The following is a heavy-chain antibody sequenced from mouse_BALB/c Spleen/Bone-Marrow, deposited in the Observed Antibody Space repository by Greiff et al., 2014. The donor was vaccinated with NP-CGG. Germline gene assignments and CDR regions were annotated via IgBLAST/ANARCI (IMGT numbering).Heavy chain of an antibody. Sequence: EVKLMESGGGLVKPGGSLKLSCAASGFTFSDYYMYWVRQTPEKRLEWVATISDGGSYTYYPDSVKGRFTISRDIAKNNLYLQMSSLKSEDTAMYYCARDRGVQGYAMDYWGQGTSATVSS. CDR3: ARDRGVQGYAMDY. V-gene: IGHV5-4*02. J-gene: IGHJ4*01. CDR1: GFTFSDYY. CDR2: ISDGGSYT. D-gene: IGHD2-14*01.